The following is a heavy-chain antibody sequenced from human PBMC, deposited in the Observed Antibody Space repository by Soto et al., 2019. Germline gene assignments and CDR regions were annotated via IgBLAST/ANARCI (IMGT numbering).Heavy chain of an antibody. CDR3: AKMPDPSIFGVVIGSFYYYYGMDV. CDR1: GFTFSSYG. CDR2: ISYDGSNK. Sequence: GGSLRLSCAASGFTFSSYGMHWVRQAPGKGLEWVAVISYDGSNKYYADSVKGLFTISRDNSKNTLYLQMNSLRAEDTAVYYCAKMPDPSIFGVVIGSFYYYYGMDVWGQGTTVTVSS. D-gene: IGHD3-3*01. J-gene: IGHJ6*02. V-gene: IGHV3-30*18.